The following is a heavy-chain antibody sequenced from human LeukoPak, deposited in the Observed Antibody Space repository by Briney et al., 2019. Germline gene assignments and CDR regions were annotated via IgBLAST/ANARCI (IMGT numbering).Heavy chain of an antibody. Sequence: SVKVSCKASGGTFSIYAISWVRQAPGQGLEWMGRIIPIFGTANYAQKFQGRVTITTDESTSTAYMELSSLRSEDTAVYYCARDLEAYYYGSYRGGSCLDYWGQGTLVTVSS. V-gene: IGHV1-69*05. CDR2: IIPIFGTA. CDR3: ARDLEAYYYGSYRGGSCLDY. D-gene: IGHD3-10*01. CDR1: GGTFSIYA. J-gene: IGHJ4*02.